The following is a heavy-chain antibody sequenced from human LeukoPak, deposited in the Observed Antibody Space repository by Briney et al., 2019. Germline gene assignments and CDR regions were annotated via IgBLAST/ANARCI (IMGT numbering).Heavy chain of an antibody. Sequence: SETLSLTCAVYGGSFSGYYWSWIRQPPGKGLEWIGYIYHSGSTYYNPSLKSRVTISVDRSKNQFSLKLSSVTAADTAVYYCARVGRVEVAFDIWGQGTMVTVSS. CDR2: IYHSGST. D-gene: IGHD1-14*01. V-gene: IGHV4-34*01. CDR3: ARVGRVEVAFDI. CDR1: GGSFSGYY. J-gene: IGHJ3*02.